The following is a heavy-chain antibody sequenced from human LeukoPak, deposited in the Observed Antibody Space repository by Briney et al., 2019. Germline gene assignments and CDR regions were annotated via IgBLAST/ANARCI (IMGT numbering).Heavy chain of an antibody. D-gene: IGHD2-15*01. CDR3: AIVGAYCSGGSCYHYFDY. Sequence: ASVKVSCKASGYTFTGYYMHWVRQAPGQGLEWMGRINPNSGGTNYAQKFQGRVTMTRDTSISTAYMELSRLRSDDTAVYYCAIVGAYCSGGSCYHYFDYWGQGTLVTVSS. CDR2: INPNSGGT. CDR1: GYTFTGYY. V-gene: IGHV1-2*06. J-gene: IGHJ4*02.